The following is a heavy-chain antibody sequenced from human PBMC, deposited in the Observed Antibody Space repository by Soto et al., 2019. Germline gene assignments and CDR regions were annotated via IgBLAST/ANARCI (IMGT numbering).Heavy chain of an antibody. CDR3: ARQEGGRRWYYYYGMDV. CDR1: GGSISSSSYY. J-gene: IGHJ6*02. Sequence: SETLSLTCTVSGGSISSSSYYWGWIRQPPGKGLEWIGSIYYSGSTYYNPSLKSRVTISVDTSKNQFSLKLSSVTAADTAVYYGARQEGGRRWYYYYGMDVWGQGTTVTV. D-gene: IGHD3-16*01. CDR2: IYYSGST. V-gene: IGHV4-39*01.